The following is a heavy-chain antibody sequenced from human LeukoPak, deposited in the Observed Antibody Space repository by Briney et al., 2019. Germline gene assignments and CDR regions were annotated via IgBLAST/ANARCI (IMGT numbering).Heavy chain of an antibody. V-gene: IGHV4-38-2*02. CDR1: GGSISSGYY. J-gene: IGHJ4*02. CDR3: ARDLGIAARPDY. CDR2: IYHSGST. Sequence: PSETLSLTCTVSGGSISSGYYWGWIRQPPGKGLEWIGSIYHSGSTYYNPSLKSRVTISVDTSKNQFSLKLSSVTAADTAVYYCARDLGIAARPDYWGQGTLVTVSS. D-gene: IGHD6-6*01.